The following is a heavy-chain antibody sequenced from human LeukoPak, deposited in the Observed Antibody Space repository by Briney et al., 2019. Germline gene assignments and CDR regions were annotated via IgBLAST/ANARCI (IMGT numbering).Heavy chain of an antibody. CDR1: GGSISSSNW. J-gene: IGHJ4*02. CDR2: IYHSGST. D-gene: IGHD6-19*01. CDR3: ARDRVAVAVTGGGY. V-gene: IGHV4-4*02. Sequence: SETLSLTCAVSGGSISSSNWWSWVRQPPGKGLEWIGEIYHSGSTNYNPSLKSRVTISVDTSKNQFSLKLSSVTAADTAVYYCARDRVAVAVTGGGYWGQGTLVTVSS.